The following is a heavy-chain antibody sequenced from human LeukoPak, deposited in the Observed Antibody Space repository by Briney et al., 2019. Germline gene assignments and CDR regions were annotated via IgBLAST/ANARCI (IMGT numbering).Heavy chain of an antibody. Sequence: SETLSLTCAVYGGSFSDSYWSWIRQPPGKGLEWIGEINHSGSTNYNPSLKSRVTMSVDTSKNQFSLKLNSVTAADTAVYYCAKDALDILTGYYDYWGQGTLVTVSS. D-gene: IGHD3-9*01. CDR3: AKDALDILTGYYDY. J-gene: IGHJ4*02. V-gene: IGHV4-34*01. CDR2: INHSGST. CDR1: GGSFSDSY.